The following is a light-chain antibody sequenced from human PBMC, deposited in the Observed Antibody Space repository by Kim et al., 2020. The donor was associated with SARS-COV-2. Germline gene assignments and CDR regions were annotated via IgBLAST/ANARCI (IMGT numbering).Light chain of an antibody. J-gene: IGKJ1*01. CDR3: QQYSFFST. CDR1: QSISSW. Sequence: SASGGDRVTITCRASQSISSWLAWYQQKPGKAPKLLIYKASTVESGVPSRFTGSGSGTEFTLTISSLQPDDFATYYCQQYSFFSTFGQGTKVDIK. CDR2: KAS. V-gene: IGKV1-5*03.